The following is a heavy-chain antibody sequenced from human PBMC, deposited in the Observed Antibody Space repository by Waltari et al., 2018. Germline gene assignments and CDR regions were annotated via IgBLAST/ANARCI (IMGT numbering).Heavy chain of an antibody. CDR3: ARGGGILPYYYYYMDV. CDR1: GYTFTGYY. D-gene: IGHD2-21*01. Sequence: QVQLVQSGAEVKKPGASVTVSCKASGYTFTGYYMHWVRQAPGQGLEWMGWINPNSGGINYAQKFQGRVTMTRDTSISTAYMELSRLRSDDTAVYYCARGGGILPYYYYYMDVWGKGTTVTVSS. J-gene: IGHJ6*03. V-gene: IGHV1-2*02. CDR2: INPNSGGI.